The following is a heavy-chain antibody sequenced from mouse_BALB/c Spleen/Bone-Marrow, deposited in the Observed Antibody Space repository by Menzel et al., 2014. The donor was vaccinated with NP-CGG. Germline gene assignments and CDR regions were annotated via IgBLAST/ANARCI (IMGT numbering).Heavy chain of an antibody. D-gene: IGHD2-4*01. J-gene: IGHJ4*01. CDR1: GFTFSSYA. Sequence: EVHLVESGGGLVKPGGSLELSCAASGFTFSSYAMSWVRQSPEKRLEWVAEISSGGSYTYYPDTVTGRFTISRDNAKNTLYLEMSSLRSEDTAMYYCAREGLRRRAAMDYWGQGTSVTVSS. V-gene: IGHV5-9-4*01. CDR2: ISSGGSYT. CDR3: AREGLRRRAAMDY.